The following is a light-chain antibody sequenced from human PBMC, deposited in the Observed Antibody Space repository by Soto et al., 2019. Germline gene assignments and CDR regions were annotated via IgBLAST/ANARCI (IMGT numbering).Light chain of an antibody. CDR3: QQYNNWPPIT. CDR2: GAS. V-gene: IGKV3-15*01. Sequence: EIVMTQSPGTLSVSPGERAPLSCRASQSVSINLAWYQQKPGKAPRLLIYGASTRPPGIPVRFSGSGSGTEFTLTISSLQSEDFATYYCQQYNNWPPITFGGGTKVEIK. CDR1: QSVSIN. J-gene: IGKJ4*01.